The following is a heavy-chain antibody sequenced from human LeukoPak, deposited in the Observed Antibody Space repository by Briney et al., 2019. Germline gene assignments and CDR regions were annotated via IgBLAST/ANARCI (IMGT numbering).Heavy chain of an antibody. J-gene: IGHJ4*02. CDR2: ISSGGSTT. CDR1: GFTFGDLH. CDR3: VRVPHAGIFDS. V-gene: IGHV3-48*02. Sequence: GGSLRLSCAPSGFTFGDLHMNWLRQAPGKGLEHVSYISSGGSTTYYADSVVGRFSISRDDAKNFLYLQMDSLRDGDTAVYYCVRVPHAGIFDSWGQGTLVTVSS.